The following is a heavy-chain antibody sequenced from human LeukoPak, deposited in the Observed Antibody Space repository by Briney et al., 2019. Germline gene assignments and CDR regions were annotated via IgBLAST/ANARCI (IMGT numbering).Heavy chain of an antibody. CDR2: IWYDGSNK. Sequence: GGSLRLSCAASGFTFSSYGMHWVRQAPGKGLEWVAVIWYDGSNKYYADSVKGRFTISRDNSKNTLYLQMNSLRAEDTAVYYCATDSNYYPIGLFDYWGQGTLVTVSS. CDR3: ATDSNYYPIGLFDY. J-gene: IGHJ4*02. V-gene: IGHV3-33*01. CDR1: GFTFSSYG. D-gene: IGHD3-22*01.